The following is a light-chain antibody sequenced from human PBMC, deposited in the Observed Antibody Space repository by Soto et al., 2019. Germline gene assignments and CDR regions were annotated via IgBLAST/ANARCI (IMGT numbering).Light chain of an antibody. Sequence: DIQLTQSPSFLSASVGDRVTITCRASQGISSYLAWYQQKQGKAPKLLIYVASALQSGVPSRFSGSGSGTEYTLTISSLQPEDFATYYCQQLNSYPPTFGPGTKVDIK. CDR2: VAS. CDR1: QGISSY. V-gene: IGKV1-9*01. J-gene: IGKJ3*01. CDR3: QQLNSYPPT.